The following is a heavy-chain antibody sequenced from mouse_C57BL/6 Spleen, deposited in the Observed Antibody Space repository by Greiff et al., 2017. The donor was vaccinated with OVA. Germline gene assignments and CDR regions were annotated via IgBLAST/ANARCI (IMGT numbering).Heavy chain of an antibody. CDR3: ARVNWEYAMDY. V-gene: IGHV7-1*01. CDR2: SRNKANDYTT. D-gene: IGHD4-1*01. Sequence: EVKLMESGGGLVQSGRSLRLSCATSGFTFSDFYMEWVRQAPGKGLEWIAASRNKANDYTTEYSASVKGRFIVSRDTSQSILYLQMNALRAEDTAIYYCARVNWEYAMDYWGQGTSVTVSS. CDR1: GFTFSDFY. J-gene: IGHJ4*01.